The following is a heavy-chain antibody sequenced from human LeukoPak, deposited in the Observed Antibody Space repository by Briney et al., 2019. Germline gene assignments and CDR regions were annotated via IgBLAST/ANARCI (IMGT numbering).Heavy chain of an antibody. J-gene: IGHJ4*02. CDR3: AREKYGHYYGSGSYPSDY. CDR1: GFTFSSYW. D-gene: IGHD3-10*01. Sequence: GGSLRLSCAASGFTFSSYWMSWVRQAPGKGLEWVANIKQDGSEKYYVDSVKGRFTISRDNAKNSLYLQMNSLRAEDTAVYYCAREKYGHYYGSGSYPSDYWGQGTLVTVSS. V-gene: IGHV3-7*01. CDR2: IKQDGSEK.